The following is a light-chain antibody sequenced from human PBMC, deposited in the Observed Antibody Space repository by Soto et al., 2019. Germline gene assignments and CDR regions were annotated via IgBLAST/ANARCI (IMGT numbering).Light chain of an antibody. V-gene: IGKV1-39*01. J-gene: IGKJ5*01. CDR3: QQSYSNPLT. Sequence: DIQMTHSPSSLSASVGDRLTITCRATQSISSHLNWYQQRPGKAPKLLIYAASSLQSGVPARFSGSRSGTDFTLTISSLQPEDVATYYCQQSYSNPLTFGQGTRLEIK. CDR2: AAS. CDR1: QSISSH.